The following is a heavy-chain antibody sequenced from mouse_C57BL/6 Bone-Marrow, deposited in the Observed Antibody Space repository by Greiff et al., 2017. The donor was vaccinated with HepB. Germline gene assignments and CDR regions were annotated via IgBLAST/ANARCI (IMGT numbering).Heavy chain of an antibody. CDR3: ARSLDGNYGYAMDY. J-gene: IGHJ4*01. CDR1: GYTFTDYY. Sequence: EVQLQQSGPELVKPGASVKISCKASGYTFTDYYMNWVKQSHGKSLEWIGDINPNNGGTSYNQKFKGKATLTVDKSSSTAYMELRSLTSEDSAVYYCARSLDGNYGYAMDYWGQGTSVTVSS. D-gene: IGHD2-1*01. CDR2: INPNNGGT. V-gene: IGHV1-26*01.